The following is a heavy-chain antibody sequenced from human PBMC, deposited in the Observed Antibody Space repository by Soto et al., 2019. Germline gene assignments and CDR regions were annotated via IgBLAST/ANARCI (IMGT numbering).Heavy chain of an antibody. J-gene: IGHJ4*02. D-gene: IGHD3-22*01. CDR1: GYTFTSYG. CDR3: ARVFSYYYDSSGYSDY. Sequence: ASVKVSCKASGYTFTSYGISWVRQAPGQGLEWMRWISAYNGNTNYAQKLQGRVTMTTDTSTSTAYMELRSLRSDDTAVYYCARVFSYYYDSSGYSDYWGQGTLVTVSS. V-gene: IGHV1-18*01. CDR2: ISAYNGNT.